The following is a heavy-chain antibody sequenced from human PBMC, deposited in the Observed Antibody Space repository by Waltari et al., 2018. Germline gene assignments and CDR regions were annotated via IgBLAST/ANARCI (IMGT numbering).Heavy chain of an antibody. J-gene: IGHJ4*02. Sequence: QVQLQGWGAGLLKPSETLSLTCAVSGGSFSGFYWSWIRQSPGKGLEWIGDVNHGGVTNYNPSLETRVTISADTSKKQFSLKMRSVTAADTAVYYCARAPGYKGYFDYWGQGILVTVSS. CDR2: VNHGGVT. D-gene: IGHD5-12*01. CDR3: ARAPGYKGYFDY. CDR1: GGSFSGFY. V-gene: IGHV4-34*01.